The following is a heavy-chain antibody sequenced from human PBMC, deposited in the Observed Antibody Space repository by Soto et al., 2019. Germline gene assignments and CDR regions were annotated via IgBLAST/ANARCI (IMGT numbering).Heavy chain of an antibody. J-gene: IGHJ6*02. D-gene: IGHD1-7*01. Sequence: EEHLVESGGGWIRPGGSLRLSCAASGFTFNNAWLNWVRQAPGKGLEWVGRIKTETDGGATDYAAPVKGRFIISRDDSKNTLYLQMNSLKTEDTAVYHCTTETTPYHYYSALDVWGQGTTVTVSS. CDR2: IKTETDGGAT. CDR3: TTETTPYHYYSALDV. CDR1: GFTFNNAW. V-gene: IGHV3-15*01.